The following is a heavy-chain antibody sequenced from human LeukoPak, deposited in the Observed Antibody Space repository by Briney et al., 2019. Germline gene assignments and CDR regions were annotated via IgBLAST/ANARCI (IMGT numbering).Heavy chain of an antibody. CDR1: GGSISSGGYS. V-gene: IGHV4-30-2*01. J-gene: IGHJ4*02. Sequence: SQTLSLTCAVSGGSISSGGYSWSWIRQPPGKGLEWIGYIYHRGSTYYNPSLKSRVTISVDRSKNQFSLKLSSVTAADTAVYYCARGGVELFDYWGQGTLVTVSS. CDR3: ARGGVELFDY. D-gene: IGHD1-7*01. CDR2: IYHRGST.